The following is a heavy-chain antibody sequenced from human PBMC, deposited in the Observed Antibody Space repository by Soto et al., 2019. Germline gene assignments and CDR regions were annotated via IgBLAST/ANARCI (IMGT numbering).Heavy chain of an antibody. CDR2: IYYSGST. D-gene: IGHD6-6*01. J-gene: IGHJ4*02. Sequence: TSETLSLTCTVSGGSISSYYWSWIRQPPGKGLEWIGYIYYSGSTNYNPSLKSRVTISVDTSKNQFSLKLSSVTAADTAVYYCARVSLAALWYFDYWGQGTLVTVSS. CDR3: ARVSLAALWYFDY. CDR1: GGSISSYY. V-gene: IGHV4-59*01.